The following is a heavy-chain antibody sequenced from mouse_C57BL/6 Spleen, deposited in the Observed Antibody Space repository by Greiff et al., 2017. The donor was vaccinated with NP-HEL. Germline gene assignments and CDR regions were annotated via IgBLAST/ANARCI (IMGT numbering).Heavy chain of an antibody. CDR3: ARGHYYGSSYDPSWFAY. D-gene: IGHD1-1*01. V-gene: IGHV1-80*01. CDR1: GYAFSSYW. J-gene: IGHJ3*01. CDR2: IYPGDGDT. Sequence: VKLQESGAELVKPGASVKISCKASGYAFSSYWMNWVKQRPGKGLEWIGQIYPGDGDTNYNGKFKGKATLTADKSSSTAYMQLSSLTSEDSAVYFCARGHYYGSSYDPSWFAYWGQGTLVTVSA.